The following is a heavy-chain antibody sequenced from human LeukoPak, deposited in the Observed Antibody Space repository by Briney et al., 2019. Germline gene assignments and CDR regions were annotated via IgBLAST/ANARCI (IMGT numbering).Heavy chain of an antibody. CDR2: IYYSGST. V-gene: IGHV4-59*01. CDR3: ARDLSPTVTIYGMDV. Sequence: SETLSLTCTVSGGSISSYYWSWIRQPPGKGLEWIGYIYYSGSTNYNPSLKSRVTISVDTSKNQFSLKLSSVTAADTAVHYCARDLSPTVTIYGMDVWGQGTTVTVSS. J-gene: IGHJ6*02. D-gene: IGHD4-17*01. CDR1: GGSISSYY.